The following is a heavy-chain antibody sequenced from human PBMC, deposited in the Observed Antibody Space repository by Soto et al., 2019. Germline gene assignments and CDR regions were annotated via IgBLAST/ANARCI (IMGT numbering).Heavy chain of an antibody. CDR1: GFTFSSYD. CDR2: ISYDGSNK. J-gene: IGHJ6*02. Sequence: PGGSMRLSCAASGFTFSSYDMHWVRQAPGKGLEWVAVISYDGSNKYYADSVKGRFTISRDNSKNTLYLQMSSLRAEDTAVYYCAKRQISPPTRGAAAARGGMDVWGQGTTVTVSS. D-gene: IGHD6-13*01. CDR3: AKRQISPPTRGAAAARGGMDV. V-gene: IGHV3-30*18.